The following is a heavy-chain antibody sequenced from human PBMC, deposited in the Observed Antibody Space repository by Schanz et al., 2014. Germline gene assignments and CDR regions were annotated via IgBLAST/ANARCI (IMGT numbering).Heavy chain of an antibody. V-gene: IGHV1-24*01. D-gene: IGHD2-2*01. CDR3: ARGIPYCSSTSCSGLDAYDV. CDR1: GYTVSALA. CDR2: FDVEDGET. Sequence: QVQLLQSGSEVKKPGASVKVSCEISGYTVSALAMHWVRQAPGKGLEWLGGFDVEDGETIYAQKFQGRVTMTEDTSTETAYMELSGLRSGDTAVYYCARGIPYCSSTSCSGLDAYDVWGQGTLVTVS. J-gene: IGHJ3*01.